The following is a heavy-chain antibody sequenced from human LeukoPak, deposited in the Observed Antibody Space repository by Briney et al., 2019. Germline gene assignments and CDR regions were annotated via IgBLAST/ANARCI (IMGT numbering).Heavy chain of an antibody. V-gene: IGHV1-18*01. CDR2: INVHNGNT. CDR3: ARDLFLYSSGWTGFFDY. Sequence: ASLKVSFKSSGYSFTIYGISWVRQAPAQGLERMGWINVHNGNTKYTQKFHGRVTMTTDTSTSTAYMELRGLRSDDTAVYYCARDLFLYSSGWTGFFDYWGHRTLVTVSS. D-gene: IGHD6-25*01. CDR1: GYSFTIYG. J-gene: IGHJ4*01.